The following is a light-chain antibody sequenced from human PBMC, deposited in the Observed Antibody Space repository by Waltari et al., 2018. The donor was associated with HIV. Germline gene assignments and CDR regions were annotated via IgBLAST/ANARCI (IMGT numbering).Light chain of an antibody. CDR2: GAS. CDR3: QQYGSSPLT. V-gene: IGKV3-20*01. CDR1: QSVTSIY. J-gene: IGKJ4*01. Sequence: TVLTQSPGTLSFSPGERATLSCRASQSVTSIYLAWYQQKPGQAPRLLTCGASSRATGIPDRFSGSGSGTDFTLTISRLEPEDFAVYYCQQYGSSPLTFGGGTKVEIK.